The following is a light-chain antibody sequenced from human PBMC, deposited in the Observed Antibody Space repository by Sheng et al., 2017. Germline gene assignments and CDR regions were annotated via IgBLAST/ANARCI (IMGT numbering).Light chain of an antibody. V-gene: IGKV1-5*03. J-gene: IGKJ2*03. CDR3: QQYNINLYS. CDR1: QSISTW. CDR2: SAS. Sequence: DIQMTQSPSTLSASVGDRVTITCRASQSISTWLAWYQQKPGKAPKLLIYSASTLESGVPSRFSGSGSGTEFTLTISSLQPEDFATYYCQQYNINLYSFGQGPSWRS.